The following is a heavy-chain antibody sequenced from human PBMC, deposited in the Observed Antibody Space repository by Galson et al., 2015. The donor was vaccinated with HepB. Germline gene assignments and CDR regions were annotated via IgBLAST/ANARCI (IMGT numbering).Heavy chain of an antibody. CDR2: ITPSGDNT. J-gene: IGHJ4*02. CDR3: AKVFPEKTDGWYRQALYYFDS. V-gene: IGHV3-23*01. Sequence: WVRQAPGKGLEWISAITPSGDNTYSADSMKGRFFISRDNSQNTLFLQMNSLRADDTAIYFCAKVFPEKTDGWYRQALYYFDSWGQGTRVTVSS. D-gene: IGHD6-19*01.